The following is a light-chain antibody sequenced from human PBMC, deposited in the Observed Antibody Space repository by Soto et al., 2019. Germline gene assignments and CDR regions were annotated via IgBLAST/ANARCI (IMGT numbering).Light chain of an antibody. CDR3: TSYAGSNIWV. J-gene: IGLJ3*02. CDR2: EVS. Sequence: QSARTQPPSASRSPGQSVTISCTGTSSDVGAYKYVSWYQQYPGKAPKLMIYEVSRRPSGVPDRFSGSKSGNTASLTVSGLQAEDEADYYCTSYAGSNIWVFGGGTKLTVL. V-gene: IGLV2-8*02. CDR1: SSDVGAYKY.